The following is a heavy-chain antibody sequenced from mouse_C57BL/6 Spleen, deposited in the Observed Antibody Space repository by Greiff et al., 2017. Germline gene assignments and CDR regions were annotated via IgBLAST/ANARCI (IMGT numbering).Heavy chain of an antibody. V-gene: IGHV1-59*01. J-gene: IGHJ4*01. CDR1: GYTFTSYW. Sequence: QVQLQQPGAELVRPGTSVKLSCKASGYTFTSYWMHWVKQRPGQGLEWIGVIDPSDSYTNYNQKFKGKATLTVDTSSSTAYMQLSSLTSEDSAVYYCARGTTVVATGAMDYWGQGTSVTVSS. D-gene: IGHD1-1*01. CDR2: IDPSDSYT. CDR3: ARGTTVVATGAMDY.